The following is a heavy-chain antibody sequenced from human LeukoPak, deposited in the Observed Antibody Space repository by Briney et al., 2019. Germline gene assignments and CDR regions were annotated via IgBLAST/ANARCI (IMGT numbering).Heavy chain of an antibody. CDR1: GGSIYTHY. J-gene: IGHJ6*02. CDR3: ARGRGYNYYYGMDV. Sequence: SETLSLTCTVSGGSIYTHYWSWIRQPPGKGLEWIGNSYDSGSTNYNSSLKSRVTISVDTSKNQFSLRLSSVTAADTAVYYCARGRGYNYYYGMDVWGQGTTVTVSS. D-gene: IGHD5-24*01. CDR2: SYDSGST. V-gene: IGHV4-59*11.